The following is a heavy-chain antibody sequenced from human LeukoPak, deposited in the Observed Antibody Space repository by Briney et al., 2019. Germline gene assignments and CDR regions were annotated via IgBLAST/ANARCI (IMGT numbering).Heavy chain of an antibody. J-gene: IGHJ4*02. Sequence: GGSLRLSCAASGFTLSGYWMHWVRQAPGKGLAWVSRTDSDGSTINYADSVKGRFTISRDNAKNMLYLQMNSLRVDDTAVYYCARGSRGADSWGQGTLVIVSS. CDR3: ARGSRGADS. CDR2: TDSDGSTI. D-gene: IGHD4/OR15-4a*01. V-gene: IGHV3-74*01. CDR1: GFTLSGYW.